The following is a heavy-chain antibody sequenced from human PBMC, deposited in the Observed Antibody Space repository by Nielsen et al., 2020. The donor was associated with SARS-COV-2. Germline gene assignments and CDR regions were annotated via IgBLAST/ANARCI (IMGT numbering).Heavy chain of an antibody. D-gene: IGHD6-19*01. V-gene: IGHV1-69*13. CDR2: IIPIFGTA. J-gene: IGHJ4*02. CDR1: GCTFSSYA. Sequence: SVQVSCKASGCTFSSYAISWVRQAPGQGLEWMGGIIPIFGTANYAQKFQGRVTITADESTSTAYMELSSLRSEDTAVYYCARGGKKAVAGLTDYWGQGTLVTVSS. CDR3: ARGGKKAVAGLTDY.